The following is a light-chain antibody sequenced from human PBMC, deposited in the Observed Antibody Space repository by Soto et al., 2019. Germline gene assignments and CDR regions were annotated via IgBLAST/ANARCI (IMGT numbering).Light chain of an antibody. Sequence: EIVLTQSPATLSLSPGERATLSCRASQSVSTYLAWYQQKSGQAPRLLIYAASNRATGIPARFSGSGSGTDFTLTISSLEPEDFAVYYWQQRSNWPYTFGQGTKLEIK. CDR1: QSVSTY. V-gene: IGKV3-11*01. J-gene: IGKJ2*01. CDR2: AAS. CDR3: QQRSNWPYT.